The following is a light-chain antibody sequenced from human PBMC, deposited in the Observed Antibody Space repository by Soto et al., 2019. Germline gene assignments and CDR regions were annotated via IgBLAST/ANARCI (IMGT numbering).Light chain of an antibody. J-gene: IGKJ1*01. V-gene: IGKV3-15*01. CDR2: GAS. Sequence: EIVMTQSPATLSVSPGERATLSCRASQSVSSNLAWYQQKPGQAPRLLIYGASTRATGLPARFSGSGSGTEFTLTISSLQSEDFAVDYCQQYNSWPRTFGQGTKVEIK. CDR3: QQYNSWPRT. CDR1: QSVSSN.